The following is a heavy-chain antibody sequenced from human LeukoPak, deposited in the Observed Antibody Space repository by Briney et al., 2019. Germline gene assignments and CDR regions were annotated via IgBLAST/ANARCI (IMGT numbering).Heavy chain of an antibody. CDR3: ARLVMGAVAGMGGY. V-gene: IGHV4-34*01. Sequence: KPSETLSLTCAVYGGSFSGYYWSWIRQPPGKGREWIGEINHSGSTNYNPSLKSRVTISVDTSKHQFSLKLSSVTAADTAVYYCARLVMGAVAGMGGYWGQGTLVTVSS. CDR1: GGSFSGYY. J-gene: IGHJ4*02. D-gene: IGHD6-19*01. CDR2: INHSGST.